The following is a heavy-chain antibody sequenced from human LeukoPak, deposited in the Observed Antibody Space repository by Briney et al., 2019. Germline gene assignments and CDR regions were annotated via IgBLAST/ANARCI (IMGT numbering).Heavy chain of an antibody. CDR1: GFSVSNNY. CDR2: IYSRGGT. CDR3: TRDPPGIAASGTYY. D-gene: IGHD6-13*01. J-gene: IGHJ4*02. V-gene: IGHV3-53*01. Sequence: RGSLRLSCAVSGFSVSNNYMNWVRQAPGKGLEWVSLIYSRGGTSYADSVKGRFTISRDSSKNTLFLQMNSLRVEDTAVYYCTRDPPGIAASGTYYWGQGTLVTVSS.